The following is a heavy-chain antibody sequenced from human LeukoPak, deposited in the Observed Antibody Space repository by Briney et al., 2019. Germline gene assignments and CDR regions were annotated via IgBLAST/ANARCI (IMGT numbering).Heavy chain of an antibody. D-gene: IGHD5-12*01. V-gene: IGHV3-30*18. Sequence: GGSLRLSCAASGFTFSSYGMHWVRQAPGKGLEWVAVISYDGSNKYYADSVKGRFTISRDNSKNTLYLQMNSLRAEDTAVYYCAKDLKWLFDYWGQGTLVTVSS. J-gene: IGHJ4*02. CDR3: AKDLKWLFDY. CDR1: GFTFSSYG. CDR2: ISYDGSNK.